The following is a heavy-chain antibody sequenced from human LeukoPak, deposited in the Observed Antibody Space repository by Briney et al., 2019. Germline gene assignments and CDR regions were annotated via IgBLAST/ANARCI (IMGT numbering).Heavy chain of an antibody. CDR3: ARVKCTVTSCDWFDP. D-gene: IGHD4-17*01. Sequence: PSETLSLTCGVYGGSFSGYHWSWIRQPPGKGLEWIGAINHSGSTNYNPSLKSRVTISVDTSKNQFTLKLSSVTAADTAVYYCARVKCTVTSCDWFDPWGQGTLVTVSS. V-gene: IGHV4-34*01. CDR1: GGSFSGYH. CDR2: INHSGST. J-gene: IGHJ5*02.